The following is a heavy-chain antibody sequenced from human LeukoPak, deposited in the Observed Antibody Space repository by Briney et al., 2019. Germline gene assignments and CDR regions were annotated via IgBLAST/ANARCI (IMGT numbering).Heavy chain of an antibody. J-gene: IGHJ4*02. V-gene: IGHV3-73*01. D-gene: IGHD3-10*01. CDR3: TRLHYYGSGTYLYYFDY. CDR2: IRSKANSYAT. Sequence: GSLRLSCAASGFIFSVYGMHWVRQASGKGLEWVGRIRSKANSYATAYAASVKGRFTISRDDSKNTAYLQMNSLKTEDTAVYYCTRLHYYGSGTYLYYFDYWGQGTLVTVSS. CDR1: GFIFSVYG.